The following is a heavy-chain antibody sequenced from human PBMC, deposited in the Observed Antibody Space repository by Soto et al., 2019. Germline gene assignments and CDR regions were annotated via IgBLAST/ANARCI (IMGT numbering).Heavy chain of an antibody. V-gene: IGHV1-69*13. J-gene: IGHJ5*02. Sequence: GASVKVSCKASGGTFSSYAISWVRQAPGQGLEWMGGIIPIFGTANYAQKFQGRVTITADESTSTAYMELSSLRSEDTAVYYCARSPDPATYNWFDPWGQGTLVTVSS. CDR1: GGTFSSYA. D-gene: IGHD2-2*01. CDR2: IIPIFGTA. CDR3: ARSPDPATYNWFDP.